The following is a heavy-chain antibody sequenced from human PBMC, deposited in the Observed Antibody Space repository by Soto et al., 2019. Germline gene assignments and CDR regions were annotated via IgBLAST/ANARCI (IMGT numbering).Heavy chain of an antibody. CDR2: ISWNSGSI. CDR1: GFTFDDYA. D-gene: IGHD4-17*01. V-gene: IGHV3-9*01. CDR3: AKKGDYGDYGGYFDL. J-gene: IGHJ2*01. Sequence: EVQLVESGGGLVQPGRSLRLSCAASGFTFDDYAMHWVRQAPGKGLEWVSGISWNSGSIGYADSVKGRFTISRDNAKNSLELQKNSLRAEDTALYYCAKKGDYGDYGGYFDLWGRGTLVTVSS.